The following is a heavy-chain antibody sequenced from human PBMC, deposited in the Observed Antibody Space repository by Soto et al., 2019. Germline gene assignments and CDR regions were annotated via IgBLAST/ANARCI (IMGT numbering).Heavy chain of an antibody. V-gene: IGHV3-33*01. Sequence: QVQLVESGGGVVQPGRSLRLSCAASGFTFSSYGMHWVRQAPGKGLEWVAVIWYDGSNKYYADSVKGRFTISRDNSKNTLYLQMNSLRAEDTAVYYCARAIAEGVCGGDCYLSSSWGQGTLVTVSS. J-gene: IGHJ4*02. CDR3: ARAIAEGVCGGDCYLSSS. CDR1: GFTFSSYG. D-gene: IGHD2-21*02. CDR2: IWYDGSNK.